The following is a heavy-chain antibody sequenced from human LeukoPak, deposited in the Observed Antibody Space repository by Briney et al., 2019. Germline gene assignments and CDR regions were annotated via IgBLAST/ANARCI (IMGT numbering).Heavy chain of an antibody. CDR1: GGSISSYY. Sequence: SETLSLTCTVSGGSISSYYWSWIRQPPGKGLEWIGYIFYSGSTNYNPSLKSRVTISVDTSKNQFSLKLSSVTAADTAVYYCARLLRAAGAFDIWGQGTMVTVSS. CDR2: IFYSGST. V-gene: IGHV4-59*08. J-gene: IGHJ3*02. CDR3: ARLLRAAGAFDI.